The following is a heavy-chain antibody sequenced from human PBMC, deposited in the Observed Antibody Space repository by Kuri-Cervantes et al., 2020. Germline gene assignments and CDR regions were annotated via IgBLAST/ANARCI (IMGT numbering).Heavy chain of an antibody. CDR1: GGSFRGYY. CDR3: ARDVLGYCSGGSCYGTEYFQH. Sequence: SQTLSLTCAVYGGSFRGYYWSWIRQPPGKGLEWIGEINHSGSTNYNPSLKSRVTISVDRSKNQFSLKLSSVTAADTAVYYCARDVLGYCSGGSCYGTEYFQHWGQGTLVTVSS. D-gene: IGHD2-15*01. V-gene: IGHV4-34*01. J-gene: IGHJ1*01. CDR2: INHSGST.